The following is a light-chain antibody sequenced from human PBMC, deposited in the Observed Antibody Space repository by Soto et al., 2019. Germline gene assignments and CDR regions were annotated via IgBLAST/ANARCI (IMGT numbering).Light chain of an antibody. CDR3: LQHNSYPWT. Sequence: DIQMTQSPSSLSASVGDRVTITCRASQGSSNGLGWYQQKQVKAPQRLIYAASSLQSGRPSRFRGSVSWTGFTLTISSLQPEYFATYYCLQHNSYPWTVGQWTKVVVK. CDR1: QGSSNG. CDR2: AAS. V-gene: IGKV1-17*01. J-gene: IGKJ1*01.